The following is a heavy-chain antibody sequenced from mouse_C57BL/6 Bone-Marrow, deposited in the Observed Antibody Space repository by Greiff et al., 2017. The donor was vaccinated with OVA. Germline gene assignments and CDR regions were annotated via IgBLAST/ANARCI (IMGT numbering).Heavy chain of an antibody. J-gene: IGHJ3*01. CDR1: GYTFTSYW. D-gene: IGHD4-1*01. Sequence: QVQLQQPGAELVKPGASVKLSCKASGYTFTSYWMQWVKQRPGQGLEWIGEIDPSDSYTNYNQKFKGKATLTVDTSSSTAYMQLSSLTSEDSAVYYCAGTGAYWGQGTLVTVSA. CDR2: IDPSDSYT. CDR3: AGTGAY. V-gene: IGHV1-50*01.